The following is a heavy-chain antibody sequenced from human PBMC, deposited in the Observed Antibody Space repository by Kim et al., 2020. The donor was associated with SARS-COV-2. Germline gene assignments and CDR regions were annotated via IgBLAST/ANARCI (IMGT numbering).Heavy chain of an antibody. J-gene: IGHJ6*02. Sequence: ASVKVSCKASGYTFTSYDISWVRQAPGQGLEWMGWISAYNGNTNYAQKLQGRVTMTTDTSTSTAYMELRSLRSDDTAVYYCARAPDSYGSYYYGMDVWGQGTTVTVSS. CDR1: GYTFTSYD. D-gene: IGHD5-18*01. V-gene: IGHV1-18*01. CDR2: ISAYNGNT. CDR3: ARAPDSYGSYYYGMDV.